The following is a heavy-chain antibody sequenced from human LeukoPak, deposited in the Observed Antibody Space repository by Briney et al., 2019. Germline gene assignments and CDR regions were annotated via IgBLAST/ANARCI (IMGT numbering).Heavy chain of an antibody. CDR2: IYYSGST. CDR3: AREPRRTHYDYVWGSYRRYYFDY. Sequence: PSETLSLTCTVSGGSISSYYWSWIRQPPGKGLEWIGYIYYSGSTNYNPSLKSRVTISVDTSKNQLSLKLSSVTAADTAVYYCAREPRRTHYDYVWGSYRRYYFDYWGQGILVTVSS. J-gene: IGHJ4*02. D-gene: IGHD3-16*02. CDR1: GGSISSYY. V-gene: IGHV4-59*01.